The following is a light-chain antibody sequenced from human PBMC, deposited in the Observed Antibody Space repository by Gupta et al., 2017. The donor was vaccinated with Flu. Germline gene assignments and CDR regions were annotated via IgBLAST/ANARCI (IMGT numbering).Light chain of an antibody. Sequence: ERATLSGRASQSVSSNLAWYQQKPGQAPRLLIYGASTRATGIPARFSGSGSGTEFTLTISSLQSEDFAVYYCQQYNNWPPLTFGGGTKVEIK. V-gene: IGKV3-15*01. CDR1: QSVSSN. J-gene: IGKJ4*01. CDR3: QQYNNWPPLT. CDR2: GAS.